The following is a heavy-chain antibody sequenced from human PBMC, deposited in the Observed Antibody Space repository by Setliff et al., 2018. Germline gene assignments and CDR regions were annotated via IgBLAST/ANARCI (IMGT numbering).Heavy chain of an antibody. CDR1: GGSFSNYY. Sequence: SETLSLTCTVYGGSFSNYYWSWIRQPPGKGLEWIGEINHSGSTNYNPSLKSRLTISVDAATNQFSLKLYSVSAADTAVYYCRYWSGYYNNDYWGQGTLVTVSS. CDR2: INHSGST. D-gene: IGHD3-3*01. J-gene: IGHJ4*02. CDR3: RYWSGYYNNDY. V-gene: IGHV4-34*01.